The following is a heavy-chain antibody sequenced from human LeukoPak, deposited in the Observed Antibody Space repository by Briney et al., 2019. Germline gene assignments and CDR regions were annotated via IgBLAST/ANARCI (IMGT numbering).Heavy chain of an antibody. V-gene: IGHV1-46*01. CDR1: GYTFTSYY. D-gene: IGHD4-23*01. J-gene: IGHJ4*02. Sequence: GASVKVSCKASGYTFTSYYMHWVRQAPGQGLEWMGIINPSGGSTTYAQKFQGRVTMTRDTSTSTVYMELSSLRSEDTAVYYCARDGPSYGGSPRNFDYWGQGTLVTVSS. CDR3: ARDGPSYGGSPRNFDY. CDR2: INPSGGST.